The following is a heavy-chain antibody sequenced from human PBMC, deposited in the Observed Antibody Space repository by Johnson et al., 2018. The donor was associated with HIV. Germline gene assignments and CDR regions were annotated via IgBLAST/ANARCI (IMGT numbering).Heavy chain of an antibody. CDR1: GFTFSSYA. D-gene: IGHD3-10*01. CDR3: AKAPYGSGIRPGAFDI. CDR2: ISYDVSKK. Sequence: QVQLVESGGGAVRPGGSLRISCAASGFTFSSYAMHWVRQAPGKGLEWVAVISYDVSKKYYAGSVKGRFTISRANSKTTLYMQMNSLRAEDTAVYYCAKAPYGSGIRPGAFDIWGQGTMVTVSS. J-gene: IGHJ3*02. V-gene: IGHV3-30*04.